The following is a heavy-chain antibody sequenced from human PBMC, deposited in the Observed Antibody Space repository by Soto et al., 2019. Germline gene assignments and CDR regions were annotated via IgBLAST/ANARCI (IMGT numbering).Heavy chain of an antibody. CDR2: ISGRGDGT. D-gene: IGHD3-16*01. Sequence: GGPLRLSCAASGFILNNYAMSWVRQAPGKGLEWVSRISGRGDGTYFADSVKGRFTISRDNSKNTLYLQMNSLIVDDTAVYFCAKGPGDYIWGIDRLSDYFEYWGQRARVTVS. J-gene: IGHJ4*02. V-gene: IGHV3-23*01. CDR1: GFILNNYA. CDR3: AKGPGDYIWGIDRLSDYFEY.